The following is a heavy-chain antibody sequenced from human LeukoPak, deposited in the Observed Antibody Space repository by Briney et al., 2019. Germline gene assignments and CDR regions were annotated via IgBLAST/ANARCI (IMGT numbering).Heavy chain of an antibody. D-gene: IGHD3-10*01. CDR3: ARGSITMVRGAPDY. V-gene: IGHV1-18*01. CDR1: GYTFTSYG. J-gene: IGHJ4*02. Sequence: GASVKVSCKASGYTFTSYGISWVRQAPGQGVEWMGWISAYNGNTNYAQKLQGRVTMTTDTSTSTAYMELRSLRSDDTAVYYCARGSITMVRGAPDYWGQGTLVTVSS. CDR2: ISAYNGNT.